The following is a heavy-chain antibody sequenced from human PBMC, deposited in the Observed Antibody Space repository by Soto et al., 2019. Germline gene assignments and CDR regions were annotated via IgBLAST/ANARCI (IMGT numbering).Heavy chain of an antibody. CDR3: ARGNALDV. CDR2: TYYRSKWFH. V-gene: IGHV6-1*01. Sequence: QGQLQQSGPGLVKPSQTLSLTCAISGDSVSSDITSWNWIRQSPSRGLEWLGRTYYRSKWFHDYAASVKSRITINPDTSKNHFSLELNSMTPEDTAVYYCARGNALDVWGQGTGVTVSS. CDR1: GDSVSSDITS. D-gene: IGHD3-10*01. J-gene: IGHJ3*01.